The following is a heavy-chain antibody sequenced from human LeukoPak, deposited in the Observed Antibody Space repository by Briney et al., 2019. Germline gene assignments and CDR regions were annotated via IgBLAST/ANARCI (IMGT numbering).Heavy chain of an antibody. D-gene: IGHD3-10*01. CDR1: GFTFSDYY. V-gene: IGHV3-11*04. Sequence: GGSLRLSCAASGFTFSDYYMFWIRQAPGKGLEWVSYISSSGSTISYADSVKGRFTISRDNSKNTLYLQMNSLRAEDTAVYYCAKDRYYGSGRVYYYYMDVWGKGTTVTISS. J-gene: IGHJ6*03. CDR2: ISSSGSTI. CDR3: AKDRYYGSGRVYYYYMDV.